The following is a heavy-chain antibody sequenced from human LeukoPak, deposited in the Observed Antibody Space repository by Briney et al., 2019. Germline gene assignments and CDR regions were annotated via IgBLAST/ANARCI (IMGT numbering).Heavy chain of an antibody. CDR2: IRSKAYGGTT. CDR3: SRPNHVDTEDFDY. J-gene: IGHJ4*02. Sequence: GGSLRLSCTGFGFTFGDYAMSWVRQGPGKGLEWVGFIRSKAYGGTTKYAASVKGRFTISRDDSKSIAYLQINSLKTEDTAVYYCSRPNHVDTEDFDYWGQGTLVTVSS. D-gene: IGHD2-2*02. V-gene: IGHV3-49*04. CDR1: GFTFGDYA.